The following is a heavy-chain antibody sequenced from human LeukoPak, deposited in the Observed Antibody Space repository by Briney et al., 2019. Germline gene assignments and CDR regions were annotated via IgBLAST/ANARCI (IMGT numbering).Heavy chain of an antibody. CDR2: ISVYNGNT. D-gene: IGHD5-12*01. CDR1: GYTFTRYA. Sequence: ASVKVSCTASGYTFTRYAISWVRQAPGQGLEWMGWISVYNGNTKYTQKFQGRVTMTTDTSTSTAYMELRSLRSDDTAVYYCARGRSGYDFGGAAAAFDYWGQGTLVTVSS. CDR3: ARGRSGYDFGGAAAAFDY. V-gene: IGHV1-18*01. J-gene: IGHJ4*02.